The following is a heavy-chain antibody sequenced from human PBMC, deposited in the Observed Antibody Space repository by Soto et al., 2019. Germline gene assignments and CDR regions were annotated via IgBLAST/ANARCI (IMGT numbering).Heavy chain of an antibody. J-gene: IGHJ4*02. V-gene: IGHV1-69*12. D-gene: IGHD2-15*01. CDR2: IIPIFGTA. CDR3: AREGVVYDNSPFDY. Sequence: QVQLVQSGAEVKNPGSSVKVYCKASGVTFSSYAISWVRQAPGQGLEWMGGIIPIFGTANYAQKFQGRVTITADDYTCTADMEVSSLRSEATAVYYCAREGVVYDNSPFDYWGQRPLGTVST. CDR1: GVTFSSYA.